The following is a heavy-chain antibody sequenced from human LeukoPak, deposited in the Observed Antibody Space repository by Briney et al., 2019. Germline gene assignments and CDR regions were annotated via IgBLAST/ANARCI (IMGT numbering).Heavy chain of an antibody. V-gene: IGHV3-23*01. J-gene: IGHJ4*02. CDR2: ISGSGGST. Sequence: GGSLRLSCAASGFTFSSYGMSWVRQAPGKGLEWVSAISGSGGSTYYADSVKGRFTISRDNSKNTLYLQMNSLRAEDTAVYYCAKSSRGTLVRVLDYRGQGTLVTVSS. D-gene: IGHD3-10*01. CDR3: AKSSRGTLVRVLDY. CDR1: GFTFSSYG.